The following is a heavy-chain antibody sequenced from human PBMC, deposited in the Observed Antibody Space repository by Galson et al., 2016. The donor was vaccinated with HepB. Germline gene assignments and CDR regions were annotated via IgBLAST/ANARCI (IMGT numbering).Heavy chain of an antibody. CDR3: ARHDRYSSGYSGAFDI. D-gene: IGHD3-22*01. V-gene: IGHV4-31*03. CDR2: IFDSGST. Sequence: TLSLTCTVSGGSISSGGYYWSWIRQLPGKGLEWIGYIFDSGSTSYNPSLKSRVTISVDTSKNQFSLKLSSVTAADTAVYYCARHDRYSSGYSGAFDIWGQGKMVTVSS. J-gene: IGHJ3*02. CDR1: GGSISSGGYY.